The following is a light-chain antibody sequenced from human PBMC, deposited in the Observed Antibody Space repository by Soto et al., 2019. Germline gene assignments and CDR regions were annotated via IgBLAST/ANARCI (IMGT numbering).Light chain of an antibody. V-gene: IGKV3-11*01. CDR1: QSIDNF. CDR3: QQYNNWPPVT. J-gene: IGKJ1*01. CDR2: DAS. Sequence: EIVLTQSPATLSLSPGERATLSCRASQSIDNFLAWYQQRPGQPPRLLIYDASNRPTGIPARFSGSGSGTSFTLTISSLEPEDFAVYYCQQYNNWPPVTFGQGTKVDIK.